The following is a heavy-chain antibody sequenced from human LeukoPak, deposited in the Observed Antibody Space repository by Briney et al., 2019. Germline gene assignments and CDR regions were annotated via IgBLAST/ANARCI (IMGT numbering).Heavy chain of an antibody. CDR3: ARYVVVTAYFDY. CDR1: GGSISSYY. D-gene: IGHD2-21*02. V-gene: IGHV4-59*01. Sequence: SETLSLTCTVSGGSISSYYWSWIRQPPGKGLEWIGYIYYSGSTNYNPSLKSRVTISVDTSKNEFSLKLSSVTAADTAVYYCARYVVVTAYFDYWGQGTLVTVSS. CDR2: IYYSGST. J-gene: IGHJ4*02.